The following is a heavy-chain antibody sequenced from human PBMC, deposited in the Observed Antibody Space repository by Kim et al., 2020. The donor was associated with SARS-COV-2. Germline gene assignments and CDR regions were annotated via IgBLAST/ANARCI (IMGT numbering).Heavy chain of an antibody. CDR1: GFTFSSYG. Sequence: GGSLRLSCAASGFTFSSYGMHWVRQAPGKGLEWMAVIWYDGSNKYYADSVKGRFTISRDNSKNTLYLQMNSLRAEDTAVYYCARSTRNNDFWSGYYFRWFDPWGQGTLVTVSS. CDR3: ARSTRNNDFWSGYYFRWFDP. CDR2: IWYDGSNK. J-gene: IGHJ5*02. V-gene: IGHV3-33*01. D-gene: IGHD3-3*01.